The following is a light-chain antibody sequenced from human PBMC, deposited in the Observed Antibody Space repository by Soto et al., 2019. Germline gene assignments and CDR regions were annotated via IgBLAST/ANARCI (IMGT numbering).Light chain of an antibody. CDR1: QSVSSY. CDR2: DAS. V-gene: IGKV3-11*01. J-gene: IGKJ1*01. CDR3: QQRSNWPRT. Sequence: EIVLTQSPATLSLSPGERATLSCRASQSVSSYLAWYQQKPGQAPRLLIYDASNRATGIPARFSGSGSGTDFTLTISSLEPEDFAFYYCQQRSNWPRTFXQGTKVDIK.